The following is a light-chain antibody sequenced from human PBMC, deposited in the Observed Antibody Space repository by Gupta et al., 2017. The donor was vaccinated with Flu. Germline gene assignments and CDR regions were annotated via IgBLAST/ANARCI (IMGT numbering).Light chain of an antibody. J-gene: IGKJ3*01. V-gene: IGKV3-20*01. CDR2: AVS. CDR1: QAVTDDQ. CDR3: HQYSNSFT. Sequence: TVLTQSTGTLSVSLGQSITLSCRASQAVTDDQLAWYQQKPGHSHRLLVSAVSRRASGISDKFTGSGSGTDFTLTISSLGPDDFGIYYCHQYSNSFTFGPGTTV.